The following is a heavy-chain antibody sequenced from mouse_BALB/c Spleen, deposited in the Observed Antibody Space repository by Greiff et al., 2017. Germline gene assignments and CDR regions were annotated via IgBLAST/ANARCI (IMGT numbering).Heavy chain of an antibody. D-gene: IGHD4-1*01. Sequence: DVQLVESGGGLVQPGGSRKLSCAASGFTFSSFGMHWVRQAPEQGLEWVAYISSGSSTIYYADTVQGRITITRDNPKNTLFLQLTSLRSEDTAMYYCARRGNWDDSFDYWGQGTTLTVSS. CDR2: ISSGSSTI. CDR1: GFTFSSFG. CDR3: ARRGNWDDSFDY. J-gene: IGHJ2*01. V-gene: IGHV5-17*02.